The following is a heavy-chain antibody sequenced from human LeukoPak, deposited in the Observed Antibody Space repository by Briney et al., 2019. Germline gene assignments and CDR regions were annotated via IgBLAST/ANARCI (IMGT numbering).Heavy chain of an antibody. CDR1: GYTFTGYY. V-gene: IGHV1-2*04. CDR3: ARGIYYDSSGYYPSGYYYGMDV. Sequence: GASVRVSCKASGYTFTGYYMHWVRQAPGQGLEWMGWINPNSGGTNYVQKFQGWVTMTRDTSISTAYMELSRLRSDDTAVYCCARGIYYDSSGYYPSGYYYGMDVWGQGTTVTVSS. CDR2: INPNSGGT. J-gene: IGHJ6*02. D-gene: IGHD3-22*01.